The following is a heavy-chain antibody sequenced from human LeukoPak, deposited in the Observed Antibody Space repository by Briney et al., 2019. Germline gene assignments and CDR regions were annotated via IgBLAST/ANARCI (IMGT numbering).Heavy chain of an antibody. J-gene: IGHJ4*02. CDR3: AKDPYSNYDPYYFEY. D-gene: IGHD4-11*01. CDR2: VRFDGSHQ. CDR1: GFTFSTYG. V-gene: IGHV3-30*02. Sequence: PWGSLRLSCAASGFTFSTYGMHWVRQAPGKGLEWVAFVRFDGSHQYYADSVKGRFTISRDNSKNTLFLQMDSLRAEDTAVYYCAKDPYSNYDPYYFEYWGQGTLVIVSS.